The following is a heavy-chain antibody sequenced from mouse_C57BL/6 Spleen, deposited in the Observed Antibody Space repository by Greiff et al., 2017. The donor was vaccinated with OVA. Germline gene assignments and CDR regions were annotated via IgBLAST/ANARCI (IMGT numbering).Heavy chain of an antibody. CDR2: IRSKSSNYAT. D-gene: IGHD4-1*01. Sequence: GGGLVQPKGSLKLSCAASGFTFITYAMHWVRQAPGKGLEWVARIRSKSSNYATYYADSVKDRFTISRDDSQSMLYLQMNNLKTEDTAMYYCVRDGGNVGYFDFWGTGTTVTVSS. CDR1: GFTFITYA. CDR3: VRDGGNVGYFDF. V-gene: IGHV10-3*01. J-gene: IGHJ1*03.